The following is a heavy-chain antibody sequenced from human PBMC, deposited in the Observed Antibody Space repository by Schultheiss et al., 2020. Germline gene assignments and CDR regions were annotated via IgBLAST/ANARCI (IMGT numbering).Heavy chain of an antibody. CDR2: ISYDGSNK. D-gene: IGHD5-12*01. Sequence: GGSLRLSCAASGFTVSSYGMHWVRQAPGKGLEWVAVISYDGSNKYYADSVKGRFTISRDNSKNTLYLQMNSLRAEDTAVYYCAKVSGYDYVIDYYYGMDVWGQGTTVTVSS. CDR3: AKVSGYDYVIDYYYGMDV. CDR1: GFTVSSYG. J-gene: IGHJ6*02. V-gene: IGHV3-30*12.